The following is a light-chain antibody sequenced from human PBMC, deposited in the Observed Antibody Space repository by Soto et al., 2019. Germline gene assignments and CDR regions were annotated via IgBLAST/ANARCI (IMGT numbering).Light chain of an antibody. V-gene: IGKV3-11*01. CDR2: DAS. J-gene: IGKJ4*01. CDR1: QSISSY. Sequence: EIVLTQSPATLSLSPGERATLSCRASQSISSYLAWYQQKPGQAPRLLIYDASNRATGIPARFSGSGSGTDFTLTISRLEPEDLAVYYCQQRSNWPGAFGGGTKVEIK. CDR3: QQRSNWPGA.